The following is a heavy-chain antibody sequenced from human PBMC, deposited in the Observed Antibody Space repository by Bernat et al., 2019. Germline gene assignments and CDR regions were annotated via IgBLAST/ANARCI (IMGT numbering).Heavy chain of an antibody. D-gene: IGHD3-10*01. J-gene: IGHJ4*02. CDR3: ARDLKVQGVITPSGYFDY. CDR2: IWYDGTNN. CDR1: GFTFSRYH. Sequence: QVQLVESGGGVVQPGRPLGLSCAASGFTFSRYHMHWVRQAPGKGLEWVAVIWYDGTNNFYAESVKGRFTISRDNSKNTLYLQMNSLRAEDTAVYYCARDLKVQGVITPSGYFDYWGQGTLVTVSS. V-gene: IGHV3-33*01.